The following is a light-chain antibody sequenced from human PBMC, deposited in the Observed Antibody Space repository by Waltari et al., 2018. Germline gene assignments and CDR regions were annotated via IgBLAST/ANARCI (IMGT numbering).Light chain of an antibody. CDR3: SSYTTITTQV. CDR2: EVI. Sequence: QSALTQPASVSGSPGQSIPISCTGTSTDIGPYDFVPWYQQHPGKPPKRLIYEVIDRPSGISYRFSASKSGNTASLTISGLQAEDDATYYCSSYTTITTQVFGGGTKLTVL. J-gene: IGLJ2*01. CDR1: STDIGPYDF. V-gene: IGLV2-14*01.